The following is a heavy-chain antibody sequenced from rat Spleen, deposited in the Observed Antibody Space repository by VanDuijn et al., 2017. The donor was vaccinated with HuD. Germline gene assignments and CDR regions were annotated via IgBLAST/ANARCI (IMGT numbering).Heavy chain of an antibody. CDR3: ASQHYYDGYYRDF. CDR2: MWNGGST. CDR1: GFSLTSYN. D-gene: IGHD1-12*03. Sequence: QVHLMESGPGLVQPSETLSLTCTVSGFSLTSYNVHWVRQPPGKGLEWMGVMWNGGSTLYNSALKSRLSISRDTSKNQVFLKMNNLQAEDTSMYFCASQHYYDGYYRDFWGQGVMVTVSS. J-gene: IGHJ2*01. V-gene: IGHV2-45*01.